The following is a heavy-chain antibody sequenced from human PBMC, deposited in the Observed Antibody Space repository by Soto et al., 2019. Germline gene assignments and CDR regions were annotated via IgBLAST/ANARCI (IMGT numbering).Heavy chain of an antibody. V-gene: IGHV3-30-3*01. CDR1: GFIFKSFV. J-gene: IGHJ4*02. CDR2: ISNDENTK. D-gene: IGHD2-2*03. CDR3: ARGTTYGYFDL. Sequence: GGSLRLSCAASGFIFKSFVMHWVRQVPGKGLEWVALISNDENTKYYADSVKGRFTVSRDNSRKTLYVEMNSLRPEDTAVYYCARGTTYGYFDLWGQGTLVTVSS.